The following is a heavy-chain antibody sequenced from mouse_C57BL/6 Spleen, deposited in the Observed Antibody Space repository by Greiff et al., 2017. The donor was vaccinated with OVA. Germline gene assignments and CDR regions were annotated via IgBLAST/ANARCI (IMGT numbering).Heavy chain of an antibody. J-gene: IGHJ4*01. V-gene: IGHV1-55*01. CDR1: GYTFTSYW. D-gene: IGHD2-2*01. CDR2: IYPGSGST. CDR3: AIYYGYGDYAMDY. Sequence: QVQLQQPGAELVKPGASVKLSCKASGYTFTSYWITWVKQRPGQGLEWIGDIYPGSGSTNYNDKFKRKATLTVDTSSSTAYMQLSILTSEDSAVDNCAIYYGYGDYAMDYWGQGTTVTVSS.